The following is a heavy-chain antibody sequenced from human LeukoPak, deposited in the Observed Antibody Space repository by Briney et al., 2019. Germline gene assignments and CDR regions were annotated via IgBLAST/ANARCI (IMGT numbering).Heavy chain of an antibody. Sequence: PGGSLRLSCAASGFTFSSYGMHWVRQAPGKGLEWVAVISYDGSNKYYADSVKGRFTISRDNSKNTLYLRMNSLRAGDTAVYYCAKDKAAAGINNYWSYYYMDAWGKGTTVTVSS. CDR1: GFTFSSYG. CDR3: AKDKAAAGINNYWSYYYMDA. V-gene: IGHV3-30*18. CDR2: ISYDGSNK. D-gene: IGHD6-13*01. J-gene: IGHJ6*03.